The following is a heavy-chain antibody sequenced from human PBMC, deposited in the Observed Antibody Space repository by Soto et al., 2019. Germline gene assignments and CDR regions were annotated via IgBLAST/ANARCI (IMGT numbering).Heavy chain of an antibody. D-gene: IGHD2-2*01. J-gene: IGHJ3*02. V-gene: IGHV3-23*01. CDR1: GFTFSGYA. CDR3: AKDKKYQLPAAFDI. CDR2: ISGSGVST. Sequence: GGSLRLSCAASGFTFSGYAINWVRQAPGKGLEWVSTISGSGVSTYYADSVKGRFTISRDNSKNTLYLQMNSLRAEDTAVYYCAKDKKYQLPAAFDIWGQGTMVTVSS.